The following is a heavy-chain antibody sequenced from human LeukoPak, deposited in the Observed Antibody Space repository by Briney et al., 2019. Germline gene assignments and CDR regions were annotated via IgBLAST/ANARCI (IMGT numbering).Heavy chain of an antibody. V-gene: IGHV1-2*02. D-gene: IGHD3-22*01. J-gene: IGHJ4*02. CDR2: INPNSGGT. Sequence: GASVKVSCKASGYTFSDYYMHWVRQAPGQGLEWMGWINPNSGGTNYAQKSQGRVTMTRDMSISTAYMEVSRLTSDDTAVYYCARATIADSSTYYIDYWGLGTLVTVSS. CDR3: ARATIADSSTYYIDY. CDR1: GYTFSDYY.